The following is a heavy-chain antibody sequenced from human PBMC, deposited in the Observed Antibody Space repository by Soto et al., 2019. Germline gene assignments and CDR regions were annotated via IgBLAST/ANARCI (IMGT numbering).Heavy chain of an antibody. J-gene: IGHJ5*01. Sequence: QVRLQESGPGLVKPSGTLSLTCTVSNGSINSRNWWSWVRQSPQIGLQYIGEIDHSGASNYHPSLKSRVTISLDKSKNAFSLRLASVTAADTAVYYCATDRAIAATGFAWFDSWGQGIRVTVSS. D-gene: IGHD3-10*01. V-gene: IGHV4-4*02. CDR1: NGSINSRNW. CDR2: IDHSGAS. CDR3: ATDRAIAATGFAWFDS.